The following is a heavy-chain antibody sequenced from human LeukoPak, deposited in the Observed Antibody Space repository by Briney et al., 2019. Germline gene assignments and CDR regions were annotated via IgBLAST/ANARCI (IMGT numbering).Heavy chain of an antibody. Sequence: SETLSLTCTVSGGSISSSSYYWGWIRQPPGNGLEWIGSIYYSGSTYYNPSLKSRVTISVDTSKNQFSLKLSSVTAADTAVYYCASTPGKLWFGELSLWGQGTLVTVSS. D-gene: IGHD3-10*01. V-gene: IGHV4-39*07. J-gene: IGHJ4*02. CDR3: ASTPGKLWFGELSL. CDR1: GGSISSSSYY. CDR2: IYYSGST.